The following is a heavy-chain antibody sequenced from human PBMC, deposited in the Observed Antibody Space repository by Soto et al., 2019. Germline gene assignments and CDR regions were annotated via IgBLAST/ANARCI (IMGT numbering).Heavy chain of an antibody. CDR3: ARYPVGVNHFDY. CDR1: GSISTYY. V-gene: IGHV4-59*01. Sequence: SETLSLTCTVGSISTYYWNWIRQPPGKGLEWIGYIYYMGRTNYNPSLKSRVTMSIDTSKNQFSLKLSSVTAADTAVYYCARYPVGVNHFDYWGQGALVTVSA. J-gene: IGHJ4*02. CDR2: IYYMGRT. D-gene: IGHD1-26*01.